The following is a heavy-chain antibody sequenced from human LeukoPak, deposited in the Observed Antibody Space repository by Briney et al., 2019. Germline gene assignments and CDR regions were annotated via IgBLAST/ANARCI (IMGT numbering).Heavy chain of an antibody. CDR1: GFTFRSYA. V-gene: IGHV3-30-3*01. CDR2: ISCDGSNK. CDR3: ASDRAYCSGGSCYSGLDY. J-gene: IGHJ4*02. D-gene: IGHD2-15*01. Sequence: GGSLRLSCAASGFTFRSYAMHWVRQAPGKGLEWVAVISCDGSNKYYADSVKGRSTISRDNSKNTLSLQMNSLRADDTAVYYCASDRAYCSGGSCYSGLDYWGQGTLVTVSS.